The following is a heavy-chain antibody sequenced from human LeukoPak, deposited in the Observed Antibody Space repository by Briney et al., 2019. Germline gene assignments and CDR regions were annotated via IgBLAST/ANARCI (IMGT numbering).Heavy chain of an antibody. J-gene: IGHJ4*02. CDR3: AKSSSSYYDTSGYLDY. CDR2: IKQDGSEK. Sequence: GGSLRLSCAASGFTFSSYWMSWVRQAPGKGLEWVANIKQDGSEKYYVDSVKGRFTISRDNAKNSLYLQMNSLRAEDTAVYYCAKSSSSYYDTSGYLDYWGQGTLVTVSS. CDR1: GFTFSSYW. D-gene: IGHD3-22*01. V-gene: IGHV3-7*01.